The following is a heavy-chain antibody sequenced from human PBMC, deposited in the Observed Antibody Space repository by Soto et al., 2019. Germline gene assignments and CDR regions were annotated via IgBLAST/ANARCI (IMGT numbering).Heavy chain of an antibody. CDR1: SGSISSGGYY. J-gene: IGHJ4*02. CDR2: IDNSGNT. D-gene: IGHD1-7*01. CDR3: ARGELFWDY. V-gene: IGHV4-31*03. Sequence: QVQLQESGPGLVKPSQTLSLTCTVSSGSISSGGYYWSWIRQHPGKGLEWIGYIDNSGNTFYNPSLKSRIIMSVDTSKNQFSLKLTSVTAADTAMYYCARGELFWDYWGQGTLVTVSS.